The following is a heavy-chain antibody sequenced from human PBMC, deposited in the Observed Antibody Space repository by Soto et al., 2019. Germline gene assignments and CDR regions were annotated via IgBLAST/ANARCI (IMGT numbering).Heavy chain of an antibody. J-gene: IGHJ6*02. Sequence: GGSLRLSCAASGFTFSSYGMHWVRQAPGKGLEWVAVISYDGSNKYYADSVKGRFTISRDNSKNTLYLQMNSLRAEDTAVYYCAKARFDYYYYGMDVWGQGTTVTVS. CDR3: AKARFDYYYYGMDV. V-gene: IGHV3-30*18. CDR2: ISYDGSNK. D-gene: IGHD3-3*01. CDR1: GFTFSSYG.